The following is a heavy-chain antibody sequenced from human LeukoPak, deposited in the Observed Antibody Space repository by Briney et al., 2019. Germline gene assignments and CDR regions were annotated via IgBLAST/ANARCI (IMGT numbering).Heavy chain of an antibody. CDR2: NGSNK. Sequence: PGRSLRLSCAAPGFTFSNYGMHWVRRAPGKGLEWVAVNGSNKYYADSVKGRFTISRDNSKNTLYLQMNSLRAEDTAVYYCAKSKGPDSSSDYWGQGTLVTVSS. V-gene: IGHV3-33*08. J-gene: IGHJ4*02. D-gene: IGHD6-6*01. CDR3: AKSKGPDSSSDY. CDR1: GFTFSNYG.